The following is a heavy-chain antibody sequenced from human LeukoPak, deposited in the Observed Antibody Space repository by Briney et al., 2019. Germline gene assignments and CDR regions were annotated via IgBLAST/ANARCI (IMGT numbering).Heavy chain of an antibody. CDR3: AKDHSRGSRDGYNWRFDY. CDR2: IRYDGSNK. V-gene: IGHV3-30*02. J-gene: IGHJ4*02. D-gene: IGHD5-24*01. Sequence: GGSLRLSCAASGFTFSSYGMHWVRQAPGKGLEWVAFIRYDGSNKYYADSVKGRFTISRDNSKNTLYLQMNSLRAEDTAVYYCAKDHSRGSRDGYNWRFDYWGQGTLVTVSS. CDR1: GFTFSSYG.